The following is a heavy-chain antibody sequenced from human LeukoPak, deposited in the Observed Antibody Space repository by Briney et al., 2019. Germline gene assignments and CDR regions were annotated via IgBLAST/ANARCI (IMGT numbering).Heavy chain of an antibody. Sequence: SETLSLTCTVSGASISTTSYFWDWIPQPPGKGLEWIGGVYYGGSTYYNPSLKSRVTISVDTSKNQFSLTLSSVTAADTAVYYCARQGTGGRATDIWGQGTMVTVSS. J-gene: IGHJ3*02. V-gene: IGHV4-39*01. CDR3: ARQGTGGRATDI. CDR1: GASISTTSYF. CDR2: VYYGGST. D-gene: IGHD1-14*01.